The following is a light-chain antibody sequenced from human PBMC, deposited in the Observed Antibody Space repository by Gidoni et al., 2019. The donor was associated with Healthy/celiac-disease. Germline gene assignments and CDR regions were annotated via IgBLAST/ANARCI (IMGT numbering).Light chain of an antibody. Sequence: QSVLTQPPSVSAAPRPRVTISCSGSSSNIGNNAVNWYQQLPGKAPKLLIYYDDLLPSGVSDRFSGSKSGTSASLAISGLQSEDEADYYCAAGDDSLNGPVFGGGTKLTVL. CDR3: AAGDDSLNGPV. V-gene: IGLV1-36*01. CDR1: SSNIGNNA. CDR2: YDD. J-gene: IGLJ3*02.